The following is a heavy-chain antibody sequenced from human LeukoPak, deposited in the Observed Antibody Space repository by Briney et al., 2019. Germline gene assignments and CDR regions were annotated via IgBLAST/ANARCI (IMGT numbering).Heavy chain of an antibody. D-gene: IGHD6-6*01. CDR2: MKGDGSVK. CDR3: VKASSSSPQYNWFDA. CDR1: GFTFSIYW. Sequence: GGSLRLSCAASGFTFSIYWMSWVRQAPGKGLEWVASMKGDGSVKHLLDSVEGRFTISRDNAKNSLYLQMNSLRAEDTALYYCVKASSSSPQYNWFDAWGQGTLVTVSS. V-gene: IGHV3-7*03. J-gene: IGHJ5*02.